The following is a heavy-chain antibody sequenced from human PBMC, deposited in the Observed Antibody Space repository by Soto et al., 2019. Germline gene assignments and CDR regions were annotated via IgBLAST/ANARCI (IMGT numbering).Heavy chain of an antibody. Sequence: PSETLSLTCSVSGGSISSNSYYWGWIRQPTGKGLEWIGSLYYGGNTYYNPSLYSRVTISVDTSKNQFPLKLSSVTAADTAVYYCARLQRGYFDSPGIFDYWGQGTLVTVS. CDR1: GGSISSNSYY. D-gene: IGHD3-9*01. V-gene: IGHV4-39*01. J-gene: IGHJ4*02. CDR2: LYYGGNT. CDR3: ARLQRGYFDSPGIFDY.